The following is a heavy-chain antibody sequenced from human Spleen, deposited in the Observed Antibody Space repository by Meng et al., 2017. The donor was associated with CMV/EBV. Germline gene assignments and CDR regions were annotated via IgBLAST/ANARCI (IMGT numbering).Heavy chain of an antibody. D-gene: IGHD2-2*01. J-gene: IGHJ3*02. CDR2: VLYSGST. CDR1: GGSVTGGSYF. Sequence: SETLSLTCTVSGGSVTGGSYFWSWIRQPPGRGLECIGYVLYSGSTNYNPSLESRVTISLYTSKNQFSLNLKSVTAADTAVYYFARAGPAALLAFDIWGPGTVVTVSS. V-gene: IGHV4-61*01. CDR3: ARAGPAALLAFDI.